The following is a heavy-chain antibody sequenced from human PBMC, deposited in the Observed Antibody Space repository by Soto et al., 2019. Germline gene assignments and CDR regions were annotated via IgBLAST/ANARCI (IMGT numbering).Heavy chain of an antibody. CDR1: GGTFSSYA. CDR2: IIPIFGTA. Sequence: ASVKVSCKASGGTFSSYAISWVRQAPGQGLEWMGGIIPIFGTANYAQKFQGRVTITADESTSTAYMELSSLRSEDTAVYYCARDRYYYDSSGFHDAFDIWGQGTMVTVSS. J-gene: IGHJ3*02. D-gene: IGHD3-22*01. CDR3: ARDRYYYDSSGFHDAFDI. V-gene: IGHV1-69*13.